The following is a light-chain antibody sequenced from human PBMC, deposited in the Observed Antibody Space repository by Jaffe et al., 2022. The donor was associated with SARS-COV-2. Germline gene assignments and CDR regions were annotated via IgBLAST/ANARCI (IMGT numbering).Light chain of an antibody. CDR1: ALPQEY. J-gene: IGLJ2*01. CDR2: KDS. CDR3: QSGGSSDTFVH. Sequence: SYELTQPPSVSVSPGQTARITCSGDALPQEYAYWYQQKPGQAPVLVINKDSERPSGIPERFSGSSSGTTVTLTISGVQAEDEADYYCQSGGSSDTFVHFGGGTKLTVL. V-gene: IGLV3-25*03.